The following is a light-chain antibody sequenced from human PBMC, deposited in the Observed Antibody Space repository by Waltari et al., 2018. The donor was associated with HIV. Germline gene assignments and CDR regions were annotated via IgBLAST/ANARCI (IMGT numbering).Light chain of an antibody. CDR1: ALPNRY. CDR2: KDR. CDR3: QSADRSGSHVV. J-gene: IGLJ2*01. Sequence: SYELTQPPSMSVSPGQTARITCFGDALPNRYAYWYQQRPGQAPVLVIYKDRERPAGLPELFSGSNSGTTVTLIISGVQPEDEADYYCQSADRSGSHVVFGGGTKVTV. V-gene: IGLV3-25*03.